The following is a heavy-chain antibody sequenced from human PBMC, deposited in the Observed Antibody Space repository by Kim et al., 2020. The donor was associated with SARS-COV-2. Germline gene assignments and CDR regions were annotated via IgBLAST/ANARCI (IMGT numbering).Heavy chain of an antibody. CDR1: GYTFTNYA. D-gene: IGHD3-16*02. Sequence: ASVKVSCKASGYTFTNYAIHWVRQAPGQGLEWMGWINTNTRTPTYAQGFTGRFVFSSDTSVSTAYLQITSLKAEDTAVYYCAKEKGYVWGTYRYDEFFFDFWGQGTLLTVSS. CDR3: AKEKGYVWGTYRYDEFFFDF. J-gene: IGHJ4*02. V-gene: IGHV7-4-1*02. CDR2: INTNTRTP.